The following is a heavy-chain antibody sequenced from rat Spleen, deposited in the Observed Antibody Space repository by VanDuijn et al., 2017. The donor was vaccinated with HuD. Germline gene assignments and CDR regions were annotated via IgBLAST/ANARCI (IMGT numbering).Heavy chain of an antibody. CDR2: ITNTGGST. CDR1: GFTFSDYY. V-gene: IGHV5-25*01. Sequence: EVQLVESDGGLVQPGRSLKLSCAASGFTFSDYYMAWIRQAPGKGLEWVASITNTGGSTYYPDSVKGRFTISRDNAKSSLYLQMDSLRSEDTATYYCARRHYGYTDYFDYWGQGVMVTVSS. D-gene: IGHD1-9*01. CDR3: ARRHYGYTDYFDY. J-gene: IGHJ2*01.